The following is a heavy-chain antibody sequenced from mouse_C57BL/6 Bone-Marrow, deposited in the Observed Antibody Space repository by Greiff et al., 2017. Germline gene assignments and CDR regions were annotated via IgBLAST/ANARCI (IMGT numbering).Heavy chain of an antibody. CDR3: AVYYSKRGYYAMDY. CDR1: GFNIKNTY. D-gene: IGHD2-5*01. V-gene: IGHV14-3*01. J-gene: IGHJ4*01. Sequence: VQLQQSVAELVRPGASVKLSCTASGFNIKNTYMHWVKQRPEQGLEWIGRIDPANGNNKYAPKFQGKATITADTSSNTAYLQLSSLTSADTAIYYCAVYYSKRGYYAMDYWGQGTSVTVSS. CDR2: IDPANGNN.